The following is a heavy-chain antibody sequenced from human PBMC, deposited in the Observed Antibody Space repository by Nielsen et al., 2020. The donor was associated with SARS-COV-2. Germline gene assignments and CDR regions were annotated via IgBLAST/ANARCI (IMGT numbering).Heavy chain of an antibody. D-gene: IGHD4-17*01. J-gene: IGHJ4*02. Sequence: GGSLRLSCAASGFTFSSYGMHWVRQAPGKGLEWVANIKQDGSEKYYVDSVKGRFTISRDNAKNSLYLQMNSLRAEDTAVYYCARDLSVGDYGDYWGQGTLVTVSS. CDR3: ARDLSVGDYGDY. CDR1: GFTFSSYG. CDR2: IKQDGSEK. V-gene: IGHV3-7*01.